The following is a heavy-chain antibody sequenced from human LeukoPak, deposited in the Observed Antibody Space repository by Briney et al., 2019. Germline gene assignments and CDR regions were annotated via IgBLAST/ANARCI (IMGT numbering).Heavy chain of an antibody. CDR2: ISSSSSYI. D-gene: IGHD5-18*01. Sequence: GGSLRLSCAASGFTFSSYSMDWVRQAPGKGLEWVSSISSSSSYIYYADSVKGRFTISRDNAKNSLYLQMNSLRAEDTAVYYCAREEVTATGFDYWGQGTLVTVSS. CDR1: GFTFSSYS. J-gene: IGHJ4*02. CDR3: AREEVTATGFDY. V-gene: IGHV3-21*01.